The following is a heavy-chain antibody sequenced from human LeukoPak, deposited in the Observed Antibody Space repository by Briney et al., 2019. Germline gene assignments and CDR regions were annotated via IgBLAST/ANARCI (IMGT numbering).Heavy chain of an antibody. CDR1: GGSFSDYY. V-gene: IGHV4-34*01. D-gene: IGHD5-12*01. CDR3: ARGDPTNNSGYDY. CDR2: INHSGST. J-gene: IGHJ4*02. Sequence: SETLSLTCAVYGGSFSDYYWTWIRQPPGKGLEWIGEINHSGSTNYNPSLKSRVTISIDTSRNQFSLKLNSVTAADTAVYFCARGDPTNNSGYDYWGQGTLVTVSS.